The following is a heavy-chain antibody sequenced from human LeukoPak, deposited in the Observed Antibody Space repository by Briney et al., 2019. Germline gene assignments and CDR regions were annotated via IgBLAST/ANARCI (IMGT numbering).Heavy chain of an antibody. CDR2: ISDSGGST. Sequence: PGGSLRLSCAASGFTFSSYAMNWVRQAPGKGLEWVSRISDSGGSTYYADSVKGRFTISRDNFKNTLYLQTNSLRAEDTAVYYCARGGGSYGHDAFDIWGQGTMVTVSS. V-gene: IGHV3-23*01. CDR1: GFTFSSYA. CDR3: ARGGGSYGHDAFDI. D-gene: IGHD3-16*01. J-gene: IGHJ3*02.